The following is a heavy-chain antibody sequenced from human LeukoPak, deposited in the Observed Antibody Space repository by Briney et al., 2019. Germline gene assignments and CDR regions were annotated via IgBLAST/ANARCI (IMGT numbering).Heavy chain of an antibody. D-gene: IGHD3-22*01. CDR3: ARGFIHQLPIVVDNDY. Sequence: GASVKVSCKASGYTFTCYYIHWVRQAPGQGLEWMGWINPNSGGTYYAQKSQGRVTMTGDTSISTAYMELSRLRSDDTAVYYCARGFIHQLPIVVDNDYWGQGTLVTVSS. J-gene: IGHJ4*02. CDR1: GYTFTCYY. V-gene: IGHV1-2*02. CDR2: INPNSGGT.